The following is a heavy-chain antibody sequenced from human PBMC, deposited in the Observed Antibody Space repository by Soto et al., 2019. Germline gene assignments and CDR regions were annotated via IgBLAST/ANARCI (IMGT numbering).Heavy chain of an antibody. Sequence: PGGSLRLSCAASVFTFSSYAMSWVRQAPGKGLEWLSVMSGDGRTWYALSVTGRFTISRDNSKNTLYLQMRSLRAEDAAAYYCVKWHTSNFDSLPFTGFDFWGQGTQVTVPQ. CDR2: MSGDGRT. CDR1: VFTFSSYA. CDR3: VKWHTSNFDSLPFTGFDF. V-gene: IGHV3-23*01. D-gene: IGHD3-22*01. J-gene: IGHJ4*02.